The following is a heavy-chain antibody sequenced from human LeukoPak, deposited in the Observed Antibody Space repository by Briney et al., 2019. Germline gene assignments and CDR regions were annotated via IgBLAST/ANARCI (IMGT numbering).Heavy chain of an antibody. Sequence: ASVKVSCKASGYTFTSYAMHWVRQAPGQRLDWMGWINAGNGNTKYSQRFQGRVTITRDTSASTAYMELSSLRSEDTAVYYWAREMPGTGINYWGQGTLVTVSS. CDR3: AREMPGTGINY. D-gene: IGHD3-10*01. V-gene: IGHV1-3*01. CDR1: GYTFTSYA. CDR2: INAGNGNT. J-gene: IGHJ4*02.